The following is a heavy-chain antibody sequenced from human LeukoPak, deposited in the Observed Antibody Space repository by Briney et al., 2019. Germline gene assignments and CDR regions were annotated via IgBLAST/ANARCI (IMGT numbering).Heavy chain of an antibody. CDR3: AGTPGYSRSYRY. V-gene: IGHV4-34*01. D-gene: IGHD6-6*01. Sequence: SETLSLTCAVDGGSFSGYYWSWIRQPPGKGLEWIGEINHSGSTNYNPSLKSRVTISVDTSKNQFSLKLTSVTAADTAVYYCAGTPGYSRSYRYWGQGILVTVSS. CDR1: GGSFSGYY. J-gene: IGHJ4*02. CDR2: INHSGST.